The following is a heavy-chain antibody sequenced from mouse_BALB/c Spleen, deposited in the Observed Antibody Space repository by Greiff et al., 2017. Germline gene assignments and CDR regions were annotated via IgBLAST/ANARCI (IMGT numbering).Heavy chain of an antibody. J-gene: IGHJ4*01. CDR2: INPSTGYT. CDR3: ARSYLGYYAMDY. Sequence: VQLQQSGAELMKPGASVKISCKATGYAFSSYWMHWVKQRPGQGLEWIGYINPSTGYTEYNQKFKDKATLTADKSSSTAYMQLSSLTSEDSAVYYCARSYLGYYAMDYWGQGTSVTVSA. CDR1: GYAFSSYW. V-gene: IGHV1S26*01. D-gene: IGHD4-1*01.